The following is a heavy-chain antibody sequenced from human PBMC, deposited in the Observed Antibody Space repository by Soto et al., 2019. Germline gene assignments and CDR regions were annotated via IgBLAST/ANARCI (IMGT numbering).Heavy chain of an antibody. CDR3: ARGASYGDPYYFDY. D-gene: IGHD4-17*01. J-gene: IGHJ4*02. CDR2: IYYSGST. V-gene: IGHV4-31*03. CDR1: GGSISSGGYY. Sequence: QVQLQESGPGLVKPSQTLSLTCTVSGGSISSGGYYWSWIRQHPGKGLEWIGYIYYSGSTYYNPSLKSRVTISVDRSKYQFSLKLSSVTAADTAVYYCARGASYGDPYYFDYWGQGTLVTVSS.